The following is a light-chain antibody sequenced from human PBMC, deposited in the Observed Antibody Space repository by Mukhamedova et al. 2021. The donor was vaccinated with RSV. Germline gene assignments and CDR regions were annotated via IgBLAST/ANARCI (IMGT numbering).Light chain of an antibody. J-gene: IGKJ2*01. CDR3: QQYNNWPPYT. CDR2: GAS. V-gene: IGKV3-15*01. Sequence: GERAILSCRASQSVSSNLAWYQQKPGQAPRLPIYGASTRATGIPARFSGSGSGTEFTLTISSMQSEDFAVYYCQQYNNWPPYTFGQ. CDR1: QSVSSN.